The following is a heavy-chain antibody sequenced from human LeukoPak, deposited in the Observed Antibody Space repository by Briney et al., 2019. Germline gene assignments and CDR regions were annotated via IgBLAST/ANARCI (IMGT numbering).Heavy chain of an antibody. CDR1: GFTFSSYA. D-gene: IGHD5-18*01. Sequence: GGSLRLSCAASGFTFSSYAMSWVCQAPGKGLEWVSAISGSGGSTYYADSVKGRFTISRDNSKNTLYLQMNSLRAEDTAVYYCAKGHTAMTWYYYYYMDVWGKGTTVTVSS. CDR3: AKGHTAMTWYYYYYMDV. V-gene: IGHV3-23*01. CDR2: ISGSGGST. J-gene: IGHJ6*03.